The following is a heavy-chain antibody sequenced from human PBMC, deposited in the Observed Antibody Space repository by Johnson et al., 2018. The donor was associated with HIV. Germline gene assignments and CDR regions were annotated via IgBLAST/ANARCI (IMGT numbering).Heavy chain of an antibody. V-gene: IGHV3-74*03. CDR2: IYSDGSDT. CDR3: ARGSRYTHDNDDVYLLHAFDI. D-gene: IGHD3-16*01. J-gene: IGHJ3*02. CDR1: GFTFRNYW. Sequence: VQLVESGGGVVQPGGSLRLSCAASGFTFRNYWMHWVRQAPGKGLVWVARIYSDGSDTAYADSVKGRFTISRDSSKNTLYLQVNSLRAEYTAVYYCARGSRYTHDNDDVYLLHAFDIWGQGTVVTVSS.